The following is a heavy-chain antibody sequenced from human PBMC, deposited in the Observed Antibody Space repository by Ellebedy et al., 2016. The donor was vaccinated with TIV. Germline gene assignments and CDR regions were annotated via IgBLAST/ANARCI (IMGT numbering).Heavy chain of an antibody. J-gene: IGHJ4*02. V-gene: IGHV7-4-1*02. CDR3: ARDEPLSATMVRGVSNY. D-gene: IGHD3-10*01. CDR2: IHTNTGNP. CDR1: GYTFTTQS. Sequence: AASVRVSCKASGYTFTTQSINWVRQAPGQGLEWLGWIHTNTGNPTYAQGFTGRFVFSLDNSVGTAFLQISSLKAEDTAVYYFARDEPLSATMVRGVSNYWGQGTLVTVSS.